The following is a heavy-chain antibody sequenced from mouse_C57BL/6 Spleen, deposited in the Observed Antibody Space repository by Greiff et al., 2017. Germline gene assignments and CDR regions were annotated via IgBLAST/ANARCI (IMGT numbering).Heavy chain of an antibody. CDR1: GFTFSDYY. Sequence: DVKLVEPEGGLVQPGSSMKLSCTASGFTFSDYYMAWVRQVPEKGLEWVAIINYDGSSTYYLDSLKSRFIISRDNAKNILYLQMSSLKSEDTAAYYCVRASDAYYFDYWGQGTTLTVSS. D-gene: IGHD2-3*01. V-gene: IGHV5-16*01. CDR2: INYDGSST. J-gene: IGHJ2*01. CDR3: VRASDAYYFDY.